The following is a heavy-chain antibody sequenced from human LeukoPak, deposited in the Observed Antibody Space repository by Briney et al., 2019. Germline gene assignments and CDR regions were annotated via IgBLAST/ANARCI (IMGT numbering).Heavy chain of an antibody. D-gene: IGHD3-10*01. CDR2: TYYRSKWYS. Sequence: PSQTLSLTCAISGDSVSSNSAAWNWIRQSPSRGLEWLGRTYYRSKWYSDYAVSVKSRISINPDTSKNQFSLQLNSVTPEDTAVYYCSRVHKAFDGARDTFDIWGQGTMVTVPS. CDR1: GDSVSSNSAA. V-gene: IGHV6-1*01. CDR3: SRVHKAFDGARDTFDI. J-gene: IGHJ3*02.